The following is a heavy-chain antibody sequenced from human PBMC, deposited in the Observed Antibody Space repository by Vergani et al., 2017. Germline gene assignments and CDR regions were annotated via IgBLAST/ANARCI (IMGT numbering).Heavy chain of an antibody. CDR3: ATKRGACRAAYCHSYDF. J-gene: IGHJ4*02. Sequence: QVQLQESGPGLVKPSETLSLTCTVSGDSAISTDYHWGWIRQPPGKGLEWIGSMDYSGSTSYNPSLESRISISFETPKNQFSLRLTSVTAADTAKYYCATKRGACRAAYCHSYDFWGPGTLVGVSS. V-gene: IGHV4-39*01. CDR1: GDSAISTDYH. CDR2: MDYSGST. D-gene: IGHD2-15*01.